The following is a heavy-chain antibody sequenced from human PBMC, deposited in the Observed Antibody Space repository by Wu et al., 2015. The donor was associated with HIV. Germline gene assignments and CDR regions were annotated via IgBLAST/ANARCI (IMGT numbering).Heavy chain of an antibody. CDR3: ARAGGFCSGTSCLDL. CDR1: GYTFTSHF. CDR2: INPSSGST. V-gene: IGHV1-46*01. Sequence: QVQLVQSGAGLKTPGASVKLSCKASGYTFTSHFVHWVRQAPGQGLEWMGIINPSSGSTSYAQKFQGRVTMTRDTSTATVYMELSGLKSDDTAVYSCARAGGFCSGTSCLDLWGQGTLVTVFS. D-gene: IGHD2-15*01. J-gene: IGHJ5*02.